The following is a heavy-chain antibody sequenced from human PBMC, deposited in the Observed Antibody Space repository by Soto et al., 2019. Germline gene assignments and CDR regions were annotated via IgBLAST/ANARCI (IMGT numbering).Heavy chain of an antibody. D-gene: IGHD3-22*01. Sequence: PSETLSLTCTVSGGSISSYYWSWIRQPPGKGLEWIGYIYYSGSTNYNPSLKSRVTISVDTSKNQFSLKLSSVTAADMAVYYCARGLYYYDSSGYFHFDYWGQGTLVTVSS. V-gene: IGHV4-59*01. CDR3: ARGLYYYDSSGYFHFDY. CDR1: GGSISSYY. J-gene: IGHJ4*02. CDR2: IYYSGST.